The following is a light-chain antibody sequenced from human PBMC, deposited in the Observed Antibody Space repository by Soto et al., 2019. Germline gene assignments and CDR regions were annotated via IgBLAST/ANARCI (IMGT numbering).Light chain of an antibody. Sequence: ETVMTQSPATLSVSPGERATLSCRASQRVSTNLAWYQQKPGQSPRLLIYRASTRATDIPARFSGSGSGTEFTLTLSSLQSEDFAVYYCQQYNNWPWTFGQGTKVEIK. CDR1: QRVSTN. V-gene: IGKV3-15*01. J-gene: IGKJ1*01. CDR2: RAS. CDR3: QQYNNWPWT.